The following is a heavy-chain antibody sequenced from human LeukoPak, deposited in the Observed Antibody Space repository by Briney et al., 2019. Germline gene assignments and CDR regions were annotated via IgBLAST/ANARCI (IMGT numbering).Heavy chain of an antibody. CDR2: ISSRSSTI. CDR3: ARVPSSSGY. CDR1: GFTFSSYS. D-gene: IGHD6-6*01. V-gene: IGHV3-48*01. J-gene: IGHJ4*02. Sequence: GGSLRLSCAASGFTFSSYSMNWVRQAPGKGLEWVSYISSRSSTIYYADSVKGRFTISRDNAKNSLYLQMNSLRAEDTAVYYCARVPSSSGYWGQGTLVTVSS.